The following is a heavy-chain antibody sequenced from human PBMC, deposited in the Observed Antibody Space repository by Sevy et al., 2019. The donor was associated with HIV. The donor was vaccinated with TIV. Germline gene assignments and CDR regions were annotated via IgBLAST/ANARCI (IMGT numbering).Heavy chain of an antibody. V-gene: IGHV3-53*01. CDR1: GFTLTNEF. CDR3: ARVGYCRGGTCFSGFYYAMDV. Sequence: GGSLRLSCAVSGFTLTNEFFSWVRQAPGKGLEGVAGVYSGGATYYADSVKGRFTISRDKSKSTLYLQMKSLRAEDTAVYYCARVGYCRGGTCFSGFYYAMDVWGQGTTVTVSS. D-gene: IGHD2-15*01. CDR2: VYSGGAT. J-gene: IGHJ6*02.